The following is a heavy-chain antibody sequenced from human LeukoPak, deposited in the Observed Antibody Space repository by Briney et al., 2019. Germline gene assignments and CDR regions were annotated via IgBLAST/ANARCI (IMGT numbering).Heavy chain of an antibody. V-gene: IGHV3-30*03. CDR3: AREYDLVTGLDY. Sequence: PGGSLRLSCAASGFIFDDYGMSWVRQAPGQGLEWVTFISYEGSIKRYADSVKGRFTISRDNSKNTLYLQMSSLRVDDTALYYCAREYDLVTGLDYWGQGTLVTVSS. CDR2: ISYEGSIK. CDR1: GFIFDDYG. J-gene: IGHJ4*02. D-gene: IGHD3-9*01.